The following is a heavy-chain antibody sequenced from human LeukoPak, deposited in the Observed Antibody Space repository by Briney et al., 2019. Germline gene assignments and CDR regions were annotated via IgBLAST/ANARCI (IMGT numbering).Heavy chain of an antibody. CDR3: ARLENYDILTGSGNWFDP. J-gene: IGHJ5*02. D-gene: IGHD3-9*01. Sequence: PSETLSLTCAVYGGSFSGYYWSWIRQPPGKGLEWIGEINHSGSTNYNPSLKSRVTISVDTSKNQFSLKLSSVTAADTAVYYCARLENYDILTGSGNWFDPWGQGTLVTVSS. V-gene: IGHV4-34*01. CDR2: INHSGST. CDR1: GGSFSGYY.